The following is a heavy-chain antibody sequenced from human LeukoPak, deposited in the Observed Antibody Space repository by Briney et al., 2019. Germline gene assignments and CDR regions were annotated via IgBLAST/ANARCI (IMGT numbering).Heavy chain of an antibody. J-gene: IGHJ4*02. D-gene: IGHD3-16*01. CDR3: VRDLILVWTPGDDFDF. CDR2: INEDASII. CDR1: GFTFSGYW. V-gene: IGHV3-74*01. Sequence: GGSLRLSCAASGFTFSGYWMHWVRQAPGKGLEWVSRINEDASIITYADSVKSRIIIPRDNTKNSLYLQMNSLRAEDTAVYYCVRDLILVWTPGDDFDFWGQGTLVTVSS.